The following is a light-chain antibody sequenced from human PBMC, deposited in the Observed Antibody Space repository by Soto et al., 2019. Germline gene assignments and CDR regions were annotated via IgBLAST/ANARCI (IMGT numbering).Light chain of an antibody. Sequence: DVVMTQSPLSLPVTLGQPASISCRSSQSLVYSDGNAYLSWFQQRPGQSPRRLLYRTSNRDSGVPDRFSGSGSGTDFRLKINRVEAEDVGVYYCMQGTHWPPTFGRGTKVEIK. CDR2: RTS. V-gene: IGKV2-30*01. J-gene: IGKJ1*01. CDR1: QSLVYSDGNAY. CDR3: MQGTHWPPT.